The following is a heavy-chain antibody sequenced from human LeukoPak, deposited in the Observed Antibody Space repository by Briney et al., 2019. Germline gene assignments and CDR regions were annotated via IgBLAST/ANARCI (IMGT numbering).Heavy chain of an antibody. J-gene: IGHJ4*02. CDR3: AREREEYYFDY. CDR2: ISYDGSNK. Sequence: PGGSLRLSCAASGFTFSSYAMHWVRQAPGKGLEWVAVISYDGSNKYYADSVKGRFTISRGNSKNTLYLQMNSLRAEDTAVYYCAREREEYYFDYWGQGTLVTVSS. CDR1: GFTFSSYA. D-gene: IGHD1-26*01. V-gene: IGHV3-30-3*01.